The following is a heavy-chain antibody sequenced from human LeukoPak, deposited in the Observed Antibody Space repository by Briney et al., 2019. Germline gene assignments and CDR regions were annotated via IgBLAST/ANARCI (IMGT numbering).Heavy chain of an antibody. J-gene: IGHJ6*03. CDR3: TRQGLGMIPRLGYYYYMDV. D-gene: IGHD3-22*01. V-gene: IGHV3-73*01. CDR2: IRSKANSYAT. CDR1: GFTFSGSA. Sequence: GGSLRLSCAASGFTFSGSAMHWVRQASGKGLEWVGRIRSKANSYATAYAASVKGRFTISRDDSKNTAYLQMNSLKTEDTAVYYCTRQGLGMIPRLGYYYYMDVWGKGTTVTVSS.